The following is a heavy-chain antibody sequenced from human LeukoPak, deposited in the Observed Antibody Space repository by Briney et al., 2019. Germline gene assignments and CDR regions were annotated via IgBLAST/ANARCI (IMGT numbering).Heavy chain of an antibody. D-gene: IGHD2-2*01. Sequence: PSETLSLTCSVSGASVSDFYWSWIRQSPGQGLEYIAYIYSSGSTNYNPSLKSRVTISVDTSKNQFSLKLSSVIAADTAVYYCARTTEGYCSSASCFGFSYSYYMDVWGKGTTVTISS. CDR2: IYSSGST. CDR1: GASVSDFY. V-gene: IGHV4-59*02. J-gene: IGHJ6*03. CDR3: ARTTEGYCSSASCFGFSYSYYMDV.